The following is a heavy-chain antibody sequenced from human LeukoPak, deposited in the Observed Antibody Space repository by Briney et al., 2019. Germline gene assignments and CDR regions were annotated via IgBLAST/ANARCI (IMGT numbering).Heavy chain of an antibody. CDR3: ARDPPTTVVIAPGPDY. CDR1: GFTSSTYW. D-gene: IGHD4-23*01. V-gene: IGHV3-7*01. CDR2: IKQDGSEK. Sequence: EGSLRLSCAASGFTSSTYWMSWVRQAPGKGLEWVANIKQDGSEKCYVDSVKGRFTISRDNAKNSVYLQMNSLRAEDTAVYYCARDPPTTVVIAPGPDYWGQGTLVTVSS. J-gene: IGHJ4*02.